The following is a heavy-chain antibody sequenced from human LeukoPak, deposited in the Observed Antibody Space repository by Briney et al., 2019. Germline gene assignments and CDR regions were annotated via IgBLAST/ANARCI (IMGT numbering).Heavy chain of an antibody. J-gene: IGHJ5*02. Sequence: SETLSLTCTVSGGSISSYYWSWIRQPPGKGLEWIGYIYYSGSTNYNPSLKSRVTISVDTSKNKFSLKLSSVTAADTAVYYCACQAWSGYYSNWFDPWGQGTLVTVSS. D-gene: IGHD3-3*01. V-gene: IGHV4-59*01. CDR1: GGSISSYY. CDR3: ACQAWSGYYSNWFDP. CDR2: IYYSGST.